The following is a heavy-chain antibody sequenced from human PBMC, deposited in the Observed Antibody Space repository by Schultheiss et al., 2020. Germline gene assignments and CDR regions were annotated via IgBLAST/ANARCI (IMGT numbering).Heavy chain of an antibody. CDR3: TTALDDYGVIIDY. CDR1: GFTFSNAW. Sequence: SCAASGFTFSNAWMSWVRQAPGKGLEWVGRIKSKTDGGTTDYAAPVKGRFTISRDDSKNTLYLQMNSLKTEDTAVYYCTTALDDYGVIIDYWGQGTLVTVSS. D-gene: IGHD4-17*01. V-gene: IGHV3-15*01. J-gene: IGHJ4*02. CDR2: IKSKTDGGTT.